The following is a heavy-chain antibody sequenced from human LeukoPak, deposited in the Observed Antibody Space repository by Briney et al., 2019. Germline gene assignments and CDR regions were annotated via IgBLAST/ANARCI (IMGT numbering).Heavy chain of an antibody. CDR1: GGTFSSYA. CDR2: IIPIFGTA. V-gene: IGHV1-69*01. Sequence: EASVKVSCKASGGTFSSYAISWVRQAPGQGLDWTGGIIPIFGTANYAQKFQGRVTITADESTSTAYMELSSLRSEDTAVYYCARGGRKYYYGSGSPRNFDYWGQGTLVTVSS. CDR3: ARGGRKYYYGSGSPRNFDY. J-gene: IGHJ4*02. D-gene: IGHD3-10*01.